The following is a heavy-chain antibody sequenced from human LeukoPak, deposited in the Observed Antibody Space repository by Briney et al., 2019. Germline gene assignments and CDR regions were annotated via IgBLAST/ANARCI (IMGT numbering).Heavy chain of an antibody. V-gene: IGHV4-34*01. Sequence: PSETLSLTCAVYGGSFSGYYWSWIRQPPGKGLEWIGEINHSGSTNYNPSLKSRVTISVDTSKNQFSLKLSSVTAADTAVYYCARGQIVVVPAAQGIRFDPWGQGTLVTVSS. CDR2: INHSGST. D-gene: IGHD2-2*01. J-gene: IGHJ5*02. CDR3: ARGQIVVVPAAQGIRFDP. CDR1: GGSFSGYY.